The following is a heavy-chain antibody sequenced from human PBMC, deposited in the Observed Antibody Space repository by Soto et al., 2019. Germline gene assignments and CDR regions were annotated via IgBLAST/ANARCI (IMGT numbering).Heavy chain of an antibody. CDR3: ARDPSCSGGSCYEDPWVDV. CDR2: ISAYNGNT. Sequence: ASVKVSCKASGYTFTSYGISWVRQAPGQGREWMGWISAYNGNTNYAQKLQGRVTMTTDTSTSTAYMELRSLRSDDTAVYYCARDPSCSGGSCYEDPWVDVWGQGTTVTVSS. V-gene: IGHV1-18*01. J-gene: IGHJ6*02. CDR1: GYTFTSYG. D-gene: IGHD2-15*01.